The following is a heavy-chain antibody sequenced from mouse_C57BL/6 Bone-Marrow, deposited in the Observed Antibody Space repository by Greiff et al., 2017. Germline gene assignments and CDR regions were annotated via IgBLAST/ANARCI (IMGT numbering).Heavy chain of an antibody. CDR3: ARDDYGSSYNAMDY. Sequence: EVQRVESGGGLVKPGGSLKLSCAASGFTFSSYAMSWVRQTPEKRLEWVATISDGGSYTYYPDNVKGRVTISRDNAKNNLYLQMSHLKSEDTAMYYCARDDYGSSYNAMDYWGQGTSVTVSS. V-gene: IGHV5-4*01. J-gene: IGHJ4*01. D-gene: IGHD1-1*01. CDR2: ISDGGSYT. CDR1: GFTFSSYA.